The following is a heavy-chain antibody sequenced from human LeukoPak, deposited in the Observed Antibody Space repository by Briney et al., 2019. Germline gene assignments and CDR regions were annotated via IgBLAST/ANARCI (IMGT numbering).Heavy chain of an antibody. Sequence: SETLSLTCTVSGGSISSDYWSWIRQPAGRGLEWIGRIYSAGSTNYTPSLKRRVTISVDTSKKPFSLRMRSVTAADTAVYYCARQIASAGAAGFDFWGQGALVTVSS. CDR2: IYSAGST. V-gene: IGHV4-4*07. CDR3: ARQIASAGAAGFDF. D-gene: IGHD6-13*01. J-gene: IGHJ4*02. CDR1: GGSISSDY.